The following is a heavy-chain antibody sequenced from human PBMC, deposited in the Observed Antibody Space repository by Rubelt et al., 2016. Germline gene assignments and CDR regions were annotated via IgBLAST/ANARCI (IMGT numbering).Heavy chain of an antibody. CDR3: AREITPADLD. CDR1: GFTFSSYA. D-gene: IGHD2-2*01. Sequence: QVQLVESGGGVVQPGRSLRLSCAASGFTFSSYAMHWVRQAPGTGLEWVAVISYDGSNKYYAESVKGRFTISRDNSKNTLYLQMNSLRAEDTAVYYCAREITPADLDWGQGTLVTVSS. CDR2: ISYDGSNK. V-gene: IGHV3-30*04. J-gene: IGHJ4*02.